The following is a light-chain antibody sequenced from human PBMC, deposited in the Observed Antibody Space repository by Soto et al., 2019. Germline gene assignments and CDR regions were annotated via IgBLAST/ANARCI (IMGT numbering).Light chain of an antibody. CDR2: NIS. J-gene: IGLJ1*01. Sequence: QSALTQPASVSGSPGQTITISCTGTSSDVGGYNSVSWYQQHPGKAPKLMIYNISNRPSGVSNRFSGSKSGNTASLTISGLQAEDEADYYWSSYTSSSTYVFGTGTKVTVL. CDR1: SSDVGGYNS. CDR3: SSYTSSSTYV. V-gene: IGLV2-14*01.